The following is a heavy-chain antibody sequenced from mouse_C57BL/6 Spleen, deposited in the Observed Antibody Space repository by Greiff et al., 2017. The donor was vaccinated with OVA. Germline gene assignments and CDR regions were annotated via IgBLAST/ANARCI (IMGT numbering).Heavy chain of an antibody. CDR3: ARTPYYYGSHYFDY. Sequence: EVKLVESGGGLVKPGGSLKLSCAASGFTFSDYGMHWVRQAPEKGLEWVAYISSGSSTIYYADTVKGRFTISRDNAKNTLFLQMTSLRSEDTAMYYCARTPYYYGSHYFDYWGQGTTLTVSS. CDR1: GFTFSDYG. CDR2: ISSGSSTI. V-gene: IGHV5-17*01. D-gene: IGHD1-1*01. J-gene: IGHJ2*01.